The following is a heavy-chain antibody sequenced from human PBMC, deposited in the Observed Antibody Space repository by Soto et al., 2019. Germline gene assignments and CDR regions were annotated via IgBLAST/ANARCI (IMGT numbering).Heavy chain of an antibody. V-gene: IGHV3-48*02. D-gene: IGHD6-19*01. Sequence: GGYLRHPCAAFEFTFSSHSMHCVRQAPGKGLERFPYISSSSSTIYYADSVKGGFTISRDNAKNSLYLQMNSLRDEDTAVYYCARDLTRIAVAGTGFFGYYYYGMDVWGQGTTVTVSS. J-gene: IGHJ6*02. CDR1: EFTFSSHS. CDR2: ISSSSSTI. CDR3: ARDLTRIAVAGTGFFGYYYYGMDV.